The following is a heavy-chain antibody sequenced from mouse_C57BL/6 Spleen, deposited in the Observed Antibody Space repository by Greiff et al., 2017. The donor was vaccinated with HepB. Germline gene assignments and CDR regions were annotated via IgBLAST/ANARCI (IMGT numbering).Heavy chain of an antibody. CDR3: ARRGLLRHYFDY. CDR1: GYTFTDYY. V-gene: IGHV1-76*01. D-gene: IGHD2-13*01. J-gene: IGHJ2*01. CDR2: IYPGSGNT. Sequence: VQLQQSGAELVRPGASVKLSCKASGYTFTDYYINWVKQRPGQGLEWIARIYPGSGNTYYNEKFKGKATLTAEKSSSTAYMQLSSLTSEDSAVYFCARRGLLRHYFDYWGQGTTLTVSS.